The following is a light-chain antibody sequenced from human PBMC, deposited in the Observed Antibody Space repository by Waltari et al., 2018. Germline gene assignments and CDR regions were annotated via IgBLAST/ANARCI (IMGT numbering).Light chain of an antibody. CDR2: DVS. CDR1: SNDVVWLNS. V-gene: IGLV2-14*01. J-gene: IGLJ2*01. Sequence: SALTQLAPVSGSPGPSVTLFCAGTSNDVVWLNSVSWYQEHPGQAPRVVIYDVSDRPSGVSDRFSGSKSGNTASLTISGLQAEDEADYYCSSQSSNDVVLFGGGTKLTVL. CDR3: SSQSSNDVVL.